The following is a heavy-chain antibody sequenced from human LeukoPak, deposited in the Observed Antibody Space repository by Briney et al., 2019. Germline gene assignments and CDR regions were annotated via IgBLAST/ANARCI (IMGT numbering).Heavy chain of an antibody. CDR1: GGSISGYY. D-gene: IGHD3-16*01. Sequence: PSETLSLTCIVSGGSISGYYWVWIRQPPGKGLEWIGYIYYSGNTNYNPSLKSRVTISADTSKNQFSLKLNSMTTADTAVYYCTRGAGWLIDYWGQGILVTVSS. V-gene: IGHV4-59*01. CDR3: TRGAGWLIDY. J-gene: IGHJ4*02. CDR2: IYYSGNT.